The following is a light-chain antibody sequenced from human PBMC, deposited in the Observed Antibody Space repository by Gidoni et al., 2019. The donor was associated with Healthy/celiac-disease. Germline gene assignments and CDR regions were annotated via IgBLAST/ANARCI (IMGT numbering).Light chain of an antibody. CDR2: DDS. V-gene: IGLV3-21*02. Sequence: SYVLTQPPSVSVAPGQTARITCGGNNIGSKSVHWYQQKPGQATVLVVYDDSDRPSGIPARFSGSNSGNTATLTISRVEAGDEADYYCQVWDSSSDHVVFGGGTKLTVL. CDR1: NIGSKS. J-gene: IGLJ2*01. CDR3: QVWDSSSDHVV.